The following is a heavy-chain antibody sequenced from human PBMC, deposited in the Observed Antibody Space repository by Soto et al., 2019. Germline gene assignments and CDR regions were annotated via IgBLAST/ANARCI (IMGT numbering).Heavy chain of an antibody. CDR2: IYYSGST. D-gene: IGHD3-16*01. V-gene: IGHV4-61*05. CDR1: GGSISSSSYY. J-gene: IGHJ4*02. Sequence: SETLSLTCTVSGGSISSSSYYWGWIRQPPGKGLEWIGYIYYSGSTNYNPSLKSRVTISVDTSKNQFSLTLSSVTAADTAVYYCAARSGTYYDYIWGSRATRRPYYFDYWGQGTLVTVSS. CDR3: AARSGTYYDYIWGSRATRRPYYFDY.